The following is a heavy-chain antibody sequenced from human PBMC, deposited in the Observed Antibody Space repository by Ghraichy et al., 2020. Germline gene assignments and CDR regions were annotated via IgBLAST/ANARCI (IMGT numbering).Heavy chain of an antibody. CDR2: INHSGST. V-gene: IGHV4-34*01. Sequence: SETLSLTCAVYGGSFSGYYWSWIRQPPGKGLEWIGEINHSGSTNYNPSLKSRVTISVDTSKNQFSLKLSSVTAADTAVYYCARRLRVKGAFDIWGQGTMVTVSS. CDR1: GGSFSGYY. D-gene: IGHD4-17*01. J-gene: IGHJ3*02. CDR3: ARRLRVKGAFDI.